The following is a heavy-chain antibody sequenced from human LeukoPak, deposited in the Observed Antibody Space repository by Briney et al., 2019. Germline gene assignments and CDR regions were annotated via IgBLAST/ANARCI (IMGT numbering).Heavy chain of an antibody. J-gene: IGHJ3*02. D-gene: IGHD3-9*01. CDR1: GGSISSYY. CDR2: IYTSGST. CDR3: ARAKDILTPTDAFDI. V-gene: IGHV4-4*07. Sequence: SETLSLTCTVSGGSISSYYWSWIRQPAGKGLEWIGRIYTSGSTNYNPSLKSRVTISVDKSKNQFSLKLSSVTAADTAVNYCARAKDILTPTDAFDIWGQGTMVTVSS.